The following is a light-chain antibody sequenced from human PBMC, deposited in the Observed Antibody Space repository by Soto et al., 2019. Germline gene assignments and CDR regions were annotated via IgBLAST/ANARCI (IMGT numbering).Light chain of an antibody. CDR3: QQDGASPFT. CDR1: RNVYINA. CDR2: GAS. Sequence: VVLTQSPATLSLSPGETATLSCRASRNVYINALAWYQQKPGQTPTLLIYGASSRATGIPDRFSATGSGTYFSLTSSIVEHEYSAVYYCQQDGASPFTFGPGTRVEI. V-gene: IGKV3-20*01. J-gene: IGKJ3*01.